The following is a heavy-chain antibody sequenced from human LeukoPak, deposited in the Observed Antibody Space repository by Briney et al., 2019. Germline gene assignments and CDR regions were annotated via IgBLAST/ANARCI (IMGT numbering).Heavy chain of an antibody. V-gene: IGHV1-2*02. CDR3: ARVRVPAATTPAYFDY. D-gene: IGHD2-2*01. CDR1: GYTFTGHY. Sequence: ASVKVSCKASGYTFTGHYIHWVRQAPGQGLQWLGWNNPISGATNYAQTFQGRVTLTRDTSITTAYMELTTLRSDDTAVYYCARVRVPAATTPAYFDYWGQGTLVTVSS. CDR2: NNPISGAT. J-gene: IGHJ4*02.